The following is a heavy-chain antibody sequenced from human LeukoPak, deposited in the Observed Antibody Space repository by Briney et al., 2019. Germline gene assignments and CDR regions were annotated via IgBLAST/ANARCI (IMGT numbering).Heavy chain of an antibody. CDR3: ARVFDSGSQAYFYYMDV. V-gene: IGHV4-59*01. CDR1: GGSIRGYY. Sequence: SETLSLTCNVTGGSIRGYYWSWIRQPLGKGLEWIGYIYSSGSTNYNPSLKSRVTMSVDTSKNQFSLKVSSVTAADTAVYYCARVFDSGSQAYFYYMDVWGKGTTVTISS. D-gene: IGHD3-10*01. J-gene: IGHJ6*03. CDR2: IYSSGST.